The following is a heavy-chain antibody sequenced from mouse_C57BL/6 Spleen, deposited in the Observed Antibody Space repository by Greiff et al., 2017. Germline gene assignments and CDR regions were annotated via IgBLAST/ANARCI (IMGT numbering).Heavy chain of an antibody. CDR2: ITPNNGGT. CDR3: ARWGSNGNDYFDY. Sequence: VQLQQSGPELVKPGASVKMSCKASGYTFTDYNMHWVKQSHGKSLEWIGYITPNNGGTSYNQKFKGQATLTVNKSSSTAYMELRSLTSEDSAVYYCARWGSNGNDYFDYWGQGTTRTGSS. J-gene: IGHJ2*01. V-gene: IGHV1-22*01. CDR1: GYTFTDYN. D-gene: IGHD2-1*01.